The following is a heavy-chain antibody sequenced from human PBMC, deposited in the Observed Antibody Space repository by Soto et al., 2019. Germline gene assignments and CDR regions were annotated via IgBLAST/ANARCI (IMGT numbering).Heavy chain of an antibody. V-gene: IGHV3-74*01. CDR2: INFDGSTT. D-gene: IGHD4-4*01. J-gene: IGHJ4*02. Sequence: GSLRLSCAVSGLTFSSSWMHWVRQAPGKGLVWVSRINFDGSTTHYADSVQGRFTISRDNAKNTLYLQMSNLSAEDTAVYYCARDRGNYNGIFDYWGQGTLVTVSS. CDR1: GLTFSSSW. CDR3: ARDRGNYNGIFDY.